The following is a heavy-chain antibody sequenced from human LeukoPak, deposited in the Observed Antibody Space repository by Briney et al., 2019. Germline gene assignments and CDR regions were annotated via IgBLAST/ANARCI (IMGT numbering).Heavy chain of an antibody. J-gene: IGHJ4*02. Sequence: ASVNVSCQPSGYTFTGYYMQWVRQAPGQGLEWMGWINPNSCGTKYEQKFQDRVNMIRETSIRPAYMEPSGLRCHDTAVYYRARALGSGWYPIGIDYWGQGTLVTVSS. CDR2: INPNSCGT. D-gene: IGHD6-13*01. CDR3: ARALGSGWYPIGIDY. CDR1: GYTFTGYY. V-gene: IGHV1-2*02.